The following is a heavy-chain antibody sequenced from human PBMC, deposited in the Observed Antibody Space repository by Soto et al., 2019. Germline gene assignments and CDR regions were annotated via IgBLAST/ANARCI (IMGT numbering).Heavy chain of an antibody. CDR3: ASRSTSDQAPGCFHP. V-gene: IGHV5-10-1*01. D-gene: IGHD2-2*01. J-gene: IGHJ5*02. CDR2: IDPSDSYT. CDR1: GYSFTSYW. Sequence: PGESLKISCKGSGYSFTSYWISWVRQMPGKGLEWMGRIDPSDSYTNYSPSFQGHVTISADKSISTAYLQWSSLKASDTAMYYCASRSTSDQAPGCFHPWGQGTLVTVSS.